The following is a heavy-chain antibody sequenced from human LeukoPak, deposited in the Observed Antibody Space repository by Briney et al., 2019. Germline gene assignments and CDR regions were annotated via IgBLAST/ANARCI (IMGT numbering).Heavy chain of an antibody. CDR2: IIPIFGTA. Sequence: PRASVKVSCKASGGIFSSYAISWVRQAPGQGLEWMGGIIPIFGTANYAQKFQGRVTITADESTSTAYMELSILRSEDTAVYYCARAHPISPGDAFDIWGQGTMVTVSS. V-gene: IGHV1-69*13. CDR1: GGIFSSYA. CDR3: ARAHPISPGDAFDI. D-gene: IGHD3-9*01. J-gene: IGHJ3*02.